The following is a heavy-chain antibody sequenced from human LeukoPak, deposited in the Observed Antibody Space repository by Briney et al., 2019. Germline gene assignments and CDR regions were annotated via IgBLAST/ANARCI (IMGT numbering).Heavy chain of an antibody. V-gene: IGHV3-30*04. D-gene: IGHD1-26*01. J-gene: IGHJ4*02. CDR1: GFTFSSYA. CDR2: ISYDGSNK. Sequence: PGRSLRLSCAASGFTFSSYAMHWVRQAPGKGLEWVAVISYDGSNKYYADSVKGRFTISRDNSKNTLYLQMNSLRAEDTAVYYCARGRSGSYFDYWGQGTLVTVSS. CDR3: ARGRSGSYFDY.